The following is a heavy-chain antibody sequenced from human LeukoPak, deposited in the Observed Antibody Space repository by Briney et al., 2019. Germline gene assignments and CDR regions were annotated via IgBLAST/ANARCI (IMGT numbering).Heavy chain of an antibody. V-gene: IGHV3-23*01. J-gene: IGHJ4*02. Sequence: PGASLRLSCAASGFTFSNYAMSWVRQAPGKELEWVSGISGSGGSIYYADSVKGRFIISRDNSKNTLYLQMNSLRTEDTAVYYCAKAATVTVYFDYWGQGTLVTVSS. CDR1: GFTFSNYA. D-gene: IGHD4-17*01. CDR3: AKAATVTVYFDY. CDR2: ISGSGGSI.